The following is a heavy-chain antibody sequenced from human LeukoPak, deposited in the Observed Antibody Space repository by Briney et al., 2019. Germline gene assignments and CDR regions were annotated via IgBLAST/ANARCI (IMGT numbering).Heavy chain of an antibody. CDR1: GFTFSNAW. Sequence: GGPLRLSCAASGFTFSNAWMSWVRQAPGKGLEWVGRIKSKTDGGTTDYAAPVKGRFTISRDDSKNTLYLQMNSLKTEDTAVYYCTTELEGPRSGFDYWGQGTLVTVSS. V-gene: IGHV3-15*01. D-gene: IGHD3-3*01. J-gene: IGHJ4*02. CDR2: IKSKTDGGTT. CDR3: TTELEGPRSGFDY.